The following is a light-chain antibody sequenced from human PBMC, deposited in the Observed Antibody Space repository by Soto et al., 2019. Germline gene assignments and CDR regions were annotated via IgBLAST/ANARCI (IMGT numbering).Light chain of an antibody. CDR2: SNN. CDR1: SSNIGSNT. Sequence: QSVLTQPPSASGTPGQRVTISCSGSSSNIGSNTVNWYQQLPGTAAKLLIYSNNQRPSGVPDRFSGSKSGTSASLAISGLQSGDEADYYCAAWDDSLNGHWVFGGGTKLTV. J-gene: IGLJ3*02. V-gene: IGLV1-44*01. CDR3: AAWDDSLNGHWV.